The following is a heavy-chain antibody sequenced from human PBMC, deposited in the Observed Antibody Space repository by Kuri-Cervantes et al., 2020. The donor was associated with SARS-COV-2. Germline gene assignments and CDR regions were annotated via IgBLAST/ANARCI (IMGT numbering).Heavy chain of an antibody. CDR3: AVGRGVRGVPLGQFDY. CDR1: GFTFSDYY. V-gene: IGHV3-11*06. D-gene: IGHD3-10*01. CDR2: ISSSSSSYT. J-gene: IGHJ4*02. Sequence: GSLRLSCAASGFTFSDYYMSWIRQAPGKGLEWVSYISSSSSSYTNYADSVKGRFTISRDNAKNSLYLQMNSLRAEDTAVYYCAVGRGVRGVPLGQFDYWGQGTLVTVSS.